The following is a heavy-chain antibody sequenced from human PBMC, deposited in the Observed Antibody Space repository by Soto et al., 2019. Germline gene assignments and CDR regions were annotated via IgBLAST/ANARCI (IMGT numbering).Heavy chain of an antibody. CDR2: ISAYNGNT. V-gene: IGHV1-18*01. J-gene: IGHJ6*02. D-gene: IGHD6-19*01. Sequence: ASVKVSCNASGYTFTSYGISWVRQAPGQGLEWMGWISAYNGNTNYAQKLQGRVTMTTDTSTSTAYMELRSLRSDDTAVYYCARDGGRAVAGTYYYGMDVWGQGTTVTVSS. CDR1: GYTFTSYG. CDR3: ARDGGRAVAGTYYYGMDV.